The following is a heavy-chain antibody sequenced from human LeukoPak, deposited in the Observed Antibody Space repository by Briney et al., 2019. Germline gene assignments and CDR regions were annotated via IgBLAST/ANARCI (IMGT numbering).Heavy chain of an antibody. CDR2: ISSSGGST. D-gene: IGHD3-22*01. CDR1: GFVFRSYA. Sequence: PGGSLRLSCAASGFVFRSYAKSWGRQAPGEGLEWVSGISSSGGSTYHADSVRGRFTISRDNSKNTQYLQMNSLRVEDTAVYYCAKVGSGYYDHLDFWGQGILVTVSS. J-gene: IGHJ4*02. V-gene: IGHV3-23*01. CDR3: AKVGSGYYDHLDF.